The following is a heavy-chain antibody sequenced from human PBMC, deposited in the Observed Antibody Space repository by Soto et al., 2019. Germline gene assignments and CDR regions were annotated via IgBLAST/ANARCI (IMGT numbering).Heavy chain of an antibody. J-gene: IGHJ6*02. Sequence: SETLSLTCTVSGGSISSGGYYWSWIRQHPGKGLEWIGYIYYSGSTYYNPSLKSRVTISGDTSKNQFSLKLSSVTAADTAVYYCARVSRAYYYGMDVWGQGTTVTVSS. V-gene: IGHV4-31*03. CDR1: GGSISSGGYY. CDR3: ARVSRAYYYGMDV. CDR2: IYYSGST.